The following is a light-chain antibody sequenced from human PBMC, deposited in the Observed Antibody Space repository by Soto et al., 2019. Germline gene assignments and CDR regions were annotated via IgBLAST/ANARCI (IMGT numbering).Light chain of an antibody. Sequence: EFVLTQSPATLSLSPGERAILSCRASQSVSTFLAWFQQKPGQPPRLLIYNASNRTTGIPARFSGSGSGTDFTLTISSLEPEDFAVYYCQQRGDWPPITFGQGTRLEIK. V-gene: IGKV3-11*01. CDR2: NAS. J-gene: IGKJ5*01. CDR3: QQRGDWPPIT. CDR1: QSVSTF.